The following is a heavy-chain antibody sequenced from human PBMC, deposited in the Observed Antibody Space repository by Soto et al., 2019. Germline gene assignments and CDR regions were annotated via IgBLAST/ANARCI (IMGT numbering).Heavy chain of an antibody. Sequence: EVQLVESGGGLVRPGGSLRLSCAASGFTVSTKYMSWVRQAPGKGLEWVSGIYSGGSTFYADSVRGRFTISRDNSKNTVNLQMNSLRAEDTAVYYCARDPWAADYWGQGTLVTVAS. J-gene: IGHJ4*02. D-gene: IGHD3-16*01. V-gene: IGHV3-66*01. CDR2: IYSGGST. CDR3: ARDPWAADY. CDR1: GFTVSTKY.